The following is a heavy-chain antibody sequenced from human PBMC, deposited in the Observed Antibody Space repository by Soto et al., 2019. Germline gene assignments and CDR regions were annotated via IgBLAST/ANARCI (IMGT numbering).Heavy chain of an antibody. CDR3: ARGTYSYGSYYYYGMDV. D-gene: IGHD5-18*01. CDR2: ISYDGTTQ. J-gene: IGHJ6*02. CDR1: GFTFSDDG. Sequence: GGALTLSCAPSGFTFSDDGMHSFRQAPCRWPEWLSVISYDGTTQHYADSVKGRFTISRDNAKNSLYLQMNSLRAEDTAVYYCARGTYSYGSYYYYGMDVWGQVTTVTVSS. V-gene: IGHV3-30*03.